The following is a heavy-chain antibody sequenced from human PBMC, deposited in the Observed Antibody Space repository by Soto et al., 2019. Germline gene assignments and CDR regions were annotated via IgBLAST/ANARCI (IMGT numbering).Heavy chain of an antibody. D-gene: IGHD3-9*01. CDR1: GLRLWSSS. CDR3: SRDDSDWFFN. CDR2: IGSRGESYAT. V-gene: IGHV3-73*01. Sequence: GGSLRLSCAASGLRLWSSSLQWVRQASGKGLEWLGRIGSRGESYATRYDVSVKGRFTISRDDSKKTAYLQMSSLESEDTAVYYCSRDDSDWFFNWGRGTLVTV. J-gene: IGHJ4*02.